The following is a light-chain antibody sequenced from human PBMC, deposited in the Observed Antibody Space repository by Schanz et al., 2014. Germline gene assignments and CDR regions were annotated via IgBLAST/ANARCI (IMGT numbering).Light chain of an antibody. V-gene: IGLV1-40*01. CDR1: SSNIGAGYD. CDR2: GNS. J-gene: IGLJ3*02. Sequence: QSVLTQPPSASGAPGQRVTISCTGSSSNIGAGYDVHWYQQLPGTAPKLLIYGNSNRPSGVPDRFSGSKSGTSASLAITGLQAEDEADYYCQSYDSSLSGFFGVFGGGTKLTVL. CDR3: QSYDSSLSGFFGV.